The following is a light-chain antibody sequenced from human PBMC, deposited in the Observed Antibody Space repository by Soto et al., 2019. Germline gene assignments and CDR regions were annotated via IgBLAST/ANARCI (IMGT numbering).Light chain of an antibody. CDR3: QHYNSYSEA. Sequence: EIVLTQSPGALSFSPGERATLSCRVSERVSSSYLAWYQQKPSQAPRLLIYGASSRATGIPDRFSGSGSGTDFTLTISSLQPDDFATYYCQHYNSYSEAFGQGTKVDIK. V-gene: IGKV3-20*01. J-gene: IGKJ1*01. CDR1: ERVSSSY. CDR2: GAS.